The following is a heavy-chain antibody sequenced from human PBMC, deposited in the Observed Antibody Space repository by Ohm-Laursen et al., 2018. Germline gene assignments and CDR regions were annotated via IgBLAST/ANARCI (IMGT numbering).Heavy chain of an antibody. D-gene: IGHD4-17*01. CDR2: IIPIFGTA. Sequence: ASVKVSCKASGGTFSSSAITWVRQAPGQGLEWMGGIIPIFGTANYAQKFQDRVTITADESTSTAYMELSSLRSEDTAVYNCARGPVSDYGDYWYFDLWGRGTLVTVSS. J-gene: IGHJ2*01. CDR1: GGTFSSSA. CDR3: ARGPVSDYGDYWYFDL. V-gene: IGHV1-69*13.